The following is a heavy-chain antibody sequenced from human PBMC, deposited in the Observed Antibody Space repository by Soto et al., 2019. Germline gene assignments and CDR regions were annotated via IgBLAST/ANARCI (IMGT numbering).Heavy chain of an antibody. CDR3: ARVPDR. CDR1: GGSFSDYI. V-gene: IGHV4-34*01. J-gene: IGHJ5*02. D-gene: IGHD2-2*01. Sequence: PSETLSLTCDVYGGSFSDYIWTWIRQTPGKGLQWIGQINHSGSANYNPSLKGRVTISVDRSKNQFSLKLSSVTAADTAVYYCARVPDRWGQGTLVTVS. CDR2: INHSGSA.